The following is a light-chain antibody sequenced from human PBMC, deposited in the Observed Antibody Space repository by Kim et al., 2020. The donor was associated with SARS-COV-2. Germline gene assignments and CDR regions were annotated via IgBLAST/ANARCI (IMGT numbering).Light chain of an antibody. CDR2: QDS. Sequence: VYPGQTASITCSGEKLGDKYACWYQQKPGQSPVLVIYQDSKRPSGIPERFSGSNSGNTATLTISGTQAMDEADYYCQAWDSSTAWVFGGGTQLTVL. J-gene: IGLJ3*02. V-gene: IGLV3-1*01. CDR1: KLGDKY. CDR3: QAWDSSTAWV.